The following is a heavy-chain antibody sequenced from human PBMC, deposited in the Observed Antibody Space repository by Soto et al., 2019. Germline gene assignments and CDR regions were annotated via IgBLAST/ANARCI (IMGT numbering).Heavy chain of an antibody. V-gene: IGHV3-30*18. J-gene: IGHJ6*03. D-gene: IGHD3-9*01. CDR3: AKERYFDWLLRPYYYYYMDV. CDR2: ISYDGSNK. Sequence: GGSLRLSCAASGFTFSSYGMHWVRQAPGKGLEWVAVISYDGSNKYYADSVKGRFTISRDNSKNTLYLQMNSLRAEDTAVYYCAKERYFDWLLRPYYYYYMDVWGKGTTVTVSS. CDR1: GFTFSSYG.